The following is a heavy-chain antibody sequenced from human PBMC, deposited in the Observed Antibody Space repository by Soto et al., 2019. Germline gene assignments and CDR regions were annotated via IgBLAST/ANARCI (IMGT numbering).Heavy chain of an antibody. CDR1: GFTFSSYS. Sequence: EVQLVESGGGLVKPGGSLRLSCAASGFTFSSYSMNWVRQAPGKGLEWVSSISSSSSYIYYADSVKGRFTISRDNAKNSLYLQMNSLRAEDTAVYYCARDLLTGGSGSFDYWGQGTLVTVSS. V-gene: IGHV3-21*01. D-gene: IGHD3-10*01. J-gene: IGHJ4*02. CDR2: ISSSSSYI. CDR3: ARDLLTGGSGSFDY.